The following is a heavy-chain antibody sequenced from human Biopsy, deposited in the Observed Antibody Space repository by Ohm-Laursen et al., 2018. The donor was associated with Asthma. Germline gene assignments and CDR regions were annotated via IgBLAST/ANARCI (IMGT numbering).Heavy chain of an antibody. CDR3: ARAVDYSHYYGIDV. D-gene: IGHD3-10*01. V-gene: IGHV1-18*01. Sequence: ASVKVPCKTSGYTFNSAGITWVRQAPGQGLEWMGWISVYNGNTKVAQKLQDRVTMITDTSTSTAYMELRSLRSDDTAVYFCARAVDYSHYYGIDVWGQGTTATVS. CDR2: ISVYNGNT. CDR1: GYTFNSAG. J-gene: IGHJ6*02.